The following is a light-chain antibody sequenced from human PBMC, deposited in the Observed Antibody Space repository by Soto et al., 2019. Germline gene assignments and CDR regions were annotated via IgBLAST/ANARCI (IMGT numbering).Light chain of an antibody. CDR2: EVS. V-gene: IGKV2-30*02. CDR3: MHGTHWPWT. CDR1: QSLIHSDGSTY. Sequence: DVVLTQSPLSLPVTLGQPASISCRSSQSLIHSDGSTYLSWFQQRPGQSPRRLIYEVSDRDSGVPAGFGGSGSGTVFTLKISRVEAEEFGVYYCMHGTHWPWTFGQGTKVEIK. J-gene: IGKJ1*01.